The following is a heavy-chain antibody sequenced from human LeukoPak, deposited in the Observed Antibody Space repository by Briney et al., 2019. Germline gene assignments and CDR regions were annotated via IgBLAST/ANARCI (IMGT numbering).Heavy chain of an antibody. CDR3: ARRRLMGSYYFDY. J-gene: IGHJ4*02. V-gene: IGHV4-38-2*01. D-gene: IGHD1-26*01. CDR2: IYHGGST. CDR1: GYSISSGYY. Sequence: SKTLSLTCAVSGYSISSGYYWGWIRQPPGKGLEWIGSIYHGGSTYYNPSLKSRVTILVDTSKNQLSLKLSSVTAADTAVYYCARRRLMGSYYFDYWGQGTLVTVSS.